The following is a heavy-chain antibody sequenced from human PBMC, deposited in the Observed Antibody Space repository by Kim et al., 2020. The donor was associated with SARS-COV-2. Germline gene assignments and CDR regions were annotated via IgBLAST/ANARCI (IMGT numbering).Heavy chain of an antibody. CDR3: AKGEYQLHRGAFDI. D-gene: IGHD2-2*01. J-gene: IGHJ3*02. CDR2: ISWNSGSI. CDR1: GFTFDDYA. Sequence: GGSLRLSCAASGFTFDDYAMHWVRQAPGKGLEWVSGISWNSGSIGYADSVKGRFTISRDNAKNSLYLQMNSLRAEDTALYYCAKGEYQLHRGAFDIWGQGTMVTVSS. V-gene: IGHV3-9*01.